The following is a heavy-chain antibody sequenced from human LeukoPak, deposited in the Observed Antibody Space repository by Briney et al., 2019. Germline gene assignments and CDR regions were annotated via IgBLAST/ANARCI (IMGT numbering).Heavy chain of an antibody. CDR3: ARDYYCSSTSCYFNWFDP. J-gene: IGHJ5*02. D-gene: IGHD2-2*01. CDR2: INHSGST. CDR1: GGSFSGYY. Sequence: SETLSLTCAVYGGSFSGYYWSWIRQSPGKGLEWIGEINHSGSTNYNPSLKSRVTVSVDTSKNQFSLKLSSVTAADTAVYYCARDYYCSSTSCYFNWFDPWGQGTLVTVSS. V-gene: IGHV4-34*01.